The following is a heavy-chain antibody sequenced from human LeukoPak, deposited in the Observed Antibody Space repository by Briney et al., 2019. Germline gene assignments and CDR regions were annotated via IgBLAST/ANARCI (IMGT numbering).Heavy chain of an antibody. J-gene: IGHJ4*02. CDR3: ARLDVQYSFEN. V-gene: IGHV1-2*02. Sequence: ASVKVSSKASGYTFTGFYIHWVRQAPGQGPEWMGWINPNGGGTNYAQKFQGRVTMTRDTSISTVYMELSRLKSDDTAVYYCARLDVQYSFENWGRGTLVTVSS. CDR1: GYTFTGFY. CDR2: INPNGGGT.